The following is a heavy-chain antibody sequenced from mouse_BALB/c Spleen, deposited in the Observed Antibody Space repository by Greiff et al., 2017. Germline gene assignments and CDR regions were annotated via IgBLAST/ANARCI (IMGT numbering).Heavy chain of an antibody. V-gene: IGHV1-63*01. Sequence: VHLVESGAELVRPGTSVKISCKASGYAFTNYWLGWVKQRPGHGLEWIGGIYTGSGNTYYHEKFKGKATLTADKSSSTAYMQLSSLTSEDSAVYFCAGRRGDDWFAYWGQGTLVTVSA. D-gene: IGHD2-13*01. J-gene: IGHJ3*01. CDR3: AGRRGDDWFAY. CDR2: IYTGSGNT. CDR1: GYAFTNYW.